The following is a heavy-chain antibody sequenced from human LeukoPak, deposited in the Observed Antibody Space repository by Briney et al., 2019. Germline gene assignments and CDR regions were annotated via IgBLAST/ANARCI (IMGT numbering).Heavy chain of an antibody. CDR3: ARERTRDPGAHNWFDP. V-gene: IGHV4-61*02. CDR1: GGSISSGSYY. CDR2: IYTSGST. J-gene: IGHJ5*02. D-gene: IGHD7-27*01. Sequence: PSETLSLTCTVSGGSISSGSYYWSWIRQPAGKGLDWIGRIYTSGSTNYNPSLKSRVTISVDTSKNQFSLKLSSVTAADTAVYYCARERTRDPGAHNWFDPWGQGTLVTVSS.